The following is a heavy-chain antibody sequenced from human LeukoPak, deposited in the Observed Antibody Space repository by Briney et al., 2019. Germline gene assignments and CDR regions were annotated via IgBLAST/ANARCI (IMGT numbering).Heavy chain of an antibody. CDR1: GGSFSGYY. J-gene: IGHJ6*04. CDR3: ARGPGRYCSSTSCRARTYYYYGMDV. V-gene: IGHV4-34*01. D-gene: IGHD2-2*01. Sequence: SETLSLTCAVYGGSFSGYYWSWIRQPPGKWLEWIGEINHSGSTNYNPSLSSRVTISVDTSKNHFSLKLSSATAADTAVYYCARGPGRYCSSTSCRARTYYYYGMDVWGKGPTVTVSS. CDR2: INHSGST.